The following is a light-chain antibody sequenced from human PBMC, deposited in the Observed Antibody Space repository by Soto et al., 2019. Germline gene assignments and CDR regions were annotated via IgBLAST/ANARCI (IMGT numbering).Light chain of an antibody. CDR2: AAS. V-gene: IGKV1-6*01. Sequence: AIQMTQSPSSLSASVGDRVTITCRASQAIRNDLGWYLQKPGKAPQLLIYAASTLQSGVPSRFSGSGSGTDFTLTISSLQPEDFATYYCLQDYNYPWTFGQGTKVEIK. CDR1: QAIRND. CDR3: LQDYNYPWT. J-gene: IGKJ1*01.